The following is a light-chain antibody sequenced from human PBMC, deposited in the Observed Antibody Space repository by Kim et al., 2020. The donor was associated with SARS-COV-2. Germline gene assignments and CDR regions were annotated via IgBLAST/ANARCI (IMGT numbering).Light chain of an antibody. CDR1: SSDIGSYNY. CDR3: SSYTSTNTLA. CDR2: DVS. Sequence: QSALTQPASVSESPGQSITISCTGTSSDIGSYNYVSWYQQHPGKAPKLMIFDVSNRPSGISNRFSGSKSGNTASLSISGLQTEDEADYYCSSYTSTNTLAFGGGTQLTVL. V-gene: IGLV2-14*03. J-gene: IGLJ2*01.